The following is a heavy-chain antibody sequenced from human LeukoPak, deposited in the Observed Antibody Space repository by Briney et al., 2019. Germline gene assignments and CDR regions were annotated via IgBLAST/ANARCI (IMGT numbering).Heavy chain of an antibody. CDR1: GYTFTSYS. J-gene: IGHJ3*02. CDR2: INPSGGST. V-gene: IGHV1-46*01. CDR3: ARITYYDILIGQSAFDI. D-gene: IGHD3-9*01. Sequence: ASVKVSCKAFGYTFTSYSIHWVRQAPGQGLEWMGIINPSGGSTSYAQKFQGRVTLTRDTSTSTVYMELSSLGSEDTAVYYCARITYYDILIGQSAFDIWGQGTMVTVSS.